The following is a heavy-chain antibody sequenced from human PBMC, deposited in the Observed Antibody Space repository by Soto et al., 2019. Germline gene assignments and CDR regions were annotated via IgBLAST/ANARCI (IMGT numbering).Heavy chain of an antibody. CDR1: GGSFSGYY. V-gene: IGHV4-34*01. D-gene: IGHD3-3*01. Sequence: SETLSLTCAVYGGSFSGYYWSWIRQPPGKGLEWIGEINHSGSTNYNPSLKSRVTISVDTSKNQFSLKLSSVTAADTAVYYCARSFGGYYNWRAYYYYYGMDVWGQGTTVTVSS. J-gene: IGHJ6*02. CDR2: INHSGST. CDR3: ARSFGGYYNWRAYYYYYGMDV.